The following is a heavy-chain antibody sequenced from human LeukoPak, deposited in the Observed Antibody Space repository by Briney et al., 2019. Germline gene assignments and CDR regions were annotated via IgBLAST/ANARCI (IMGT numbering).Heavy chain of an antibody. CDR1: GYTLTELS. J-gene: IGHJ4*02. CDR2: INPNTGDT. CDR3: AREDSSSWFDY. Sequence: ASVKVSCKVSGYTLTELSMHWVRQAPGQGLEWMGWINPNTGDTTYAPRFQGRVTMTRDTSISTAYMDLSRLTSDDTAVYYCAREDSSSWFDYWGQGTLVTVSS. D-gene: IGHD6-13*01. V-gene: IGHV1-2*02.